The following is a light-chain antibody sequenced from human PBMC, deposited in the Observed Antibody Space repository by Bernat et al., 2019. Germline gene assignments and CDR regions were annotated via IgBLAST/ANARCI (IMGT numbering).Light chain of an antibody. J-gene: IGKJ2*01. CDR1: QTVTSNY. CDR2: AAS. Sequence: EIVLTQSPATLSLSPGERATLSCRASQTVTSNYLAWYQQKPGQTPRLLIFAASSRATGIPDRFSGSGSGTDFALTISRLESEDFAVYYCHQYGTSPYTFGQGTKLDIQ. V-gene: IGKV3-20*01. CDR3: HQYGTSPYT.